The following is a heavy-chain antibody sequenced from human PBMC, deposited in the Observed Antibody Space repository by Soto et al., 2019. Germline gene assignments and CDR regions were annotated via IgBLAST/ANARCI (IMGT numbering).Heavy chain of an antibody. J-gene: IGHJ4*02. D-gene: IGHD4-4*01. CDR1: GGSFSGYY. Sequence: PSETLSLTCAVYGGSFSGYYWSWIRQPPGKGLEWIGEINHSGSTNYNPSLKSRVTISVDTSKNQFSLKLSSVTAADTAVYYCASLQRWRRGRGFDYWGQGTLVTVSS. CDR2: INHSGST. CDR3: ASLQRWRRGRGFDY. V-gene: IGHV4-34*01.